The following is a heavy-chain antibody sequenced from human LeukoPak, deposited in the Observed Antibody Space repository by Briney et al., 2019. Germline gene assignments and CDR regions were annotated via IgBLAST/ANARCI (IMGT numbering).Heavy chain of an antibody. D-gene: IGHD6-6*01. CDR3: ARESIARDHDAFDI. CDR1: GFSLRNYG. Sequence: GGSLRLSCAASGFSLRNYGMHWVRQAPGKGLEWVTFIRNDGSNDYYADSVKGRFTISRDNSKNTVYLQMNSLRVDDTAVYYCARESIARDHDAFDIWGQGTMVTVSS. J-gene: IGHJ3*02. V-gene: IGHV3-30*02. CDR2: IRNDGSND.